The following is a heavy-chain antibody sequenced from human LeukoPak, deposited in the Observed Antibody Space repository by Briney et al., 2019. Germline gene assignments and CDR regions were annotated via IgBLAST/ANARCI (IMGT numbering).Heavy chain of an antibody. V-gene: IGHV4-4*07. CDR3: ARDGADVNGRAFDY. CDR1: GGSISSYF. Sequence: PSETLSLTCNVSGGSISSYFWTWIRQPAGKGLEWIGRIHASGTTNYNSSLKSRVSMSVDTSKNQFSLKLTSVTAADTAVYFCARDGADVNGRAFDYWARGPWSASPQ. J-gene: IGHJ4*02. D-gene: IGHD2-8*01. CDR2: IHASGTT.